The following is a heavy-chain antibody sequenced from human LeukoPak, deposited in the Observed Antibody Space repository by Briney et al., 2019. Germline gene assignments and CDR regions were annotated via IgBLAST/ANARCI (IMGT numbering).Heavy chain of an antibody. CDR1: GGSISSYY. CDR2: IYYSGST. CDR3: ARDRDWNWYGLDY. Sequence: SETLSLTCTVSGGSISSYYWSWIRQPPGKGLEWIGYIYYSGSTNYNPSLKSRVTISVDTSKNQFSLKLSSVTAADTAVYYCARDRDWNWYGLDYWGQGTLVTVSS. J-gene: IGHJ4*02. D-gene: IGHD1-7*01. V-gene: IGHV4-59*01.